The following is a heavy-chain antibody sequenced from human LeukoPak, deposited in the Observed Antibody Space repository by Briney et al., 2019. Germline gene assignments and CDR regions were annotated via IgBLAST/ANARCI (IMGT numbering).Heavy chain of an antibody. CDR2: ISGSGGST. CDR3: ARGPRVGATPYYYYYMDV. J-gene: IGHJ6*03. CDR1: GFTFSSYA. D-gene: IGHD1-26*01. V-gene: IGHV3-23*01. Sequence: GGSLRLSCAASGFTFSSYAMSWVRQAPGKGLEWVSAISGSGGSTYYADSVKGRFTISRDNSKNTLYLQMNSLRAEDTAVYYCARGPRVGATPYYYYYMDVWGKGTTVTVSS.